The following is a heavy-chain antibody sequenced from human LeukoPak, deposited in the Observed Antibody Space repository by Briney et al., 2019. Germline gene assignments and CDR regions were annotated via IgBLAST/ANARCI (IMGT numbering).Heavy chain of an antibody. J-gene: IGHJ5*02. D-gene: IGHD3-10*01. Sequence: GGSLRLSCAASGFDFSYYSMNWVRQAPGKGPEWVSFISSESSYIDYADAVKGRFTISRDNAKNSLYLQMNSLRAEDTAVYYCARALIQWFGKLRFDPWGQGTLVIVS. CDR3: ARALIQWFGKLRFDP. CDR1: GFDFSYYS. CDR2: ISSESSYI. V-gene: IGHV3-21*01.